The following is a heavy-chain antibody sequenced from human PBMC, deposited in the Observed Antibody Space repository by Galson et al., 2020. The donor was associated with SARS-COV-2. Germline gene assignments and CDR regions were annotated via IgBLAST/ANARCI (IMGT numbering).Heavy chain of an antibody. Sequence: ASVKVSCKASGYTFTGYYMHWVRQAPGQGLEWMGWINPNSGGTNYAQKFQGRVTMTRDTSISTAYMELSRLRSDDTAVYYCARDLVGATIGGGFDYWGQGTLVTVSS. V-gene: IGHV1-2*02. D-gene: IGHD1-26*01. CDR3: ARDLVGATIGGGFDY. CDR1: GYTFTGYY. J-gene: IGHJ4*02. CDR2: INPNSGGT.